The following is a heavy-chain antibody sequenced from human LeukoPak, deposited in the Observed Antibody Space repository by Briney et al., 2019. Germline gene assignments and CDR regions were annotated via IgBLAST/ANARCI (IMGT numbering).Heavy chain of an antibody. J-gene: IGHJ3*02. Sequence: GGSLRLSCAASGFTFSSYAMTWVRQAPGKGLEWVSAISASGASTYYADSVKGRFTISRDNAKNSLYLQMNSLRAEDTAVYYCARDHGSTAFDIWGQGTMVTVSS. CDR1: GFTFSSYA. CDR2: ISASGAST. V-gene: IGHV3-23*01. CDR3: ARDHGSTAFDI. D-gene: IGHD2-2*01.